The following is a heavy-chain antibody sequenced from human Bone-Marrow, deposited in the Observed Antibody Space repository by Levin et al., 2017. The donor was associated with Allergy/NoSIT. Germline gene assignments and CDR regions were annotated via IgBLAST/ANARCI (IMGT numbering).Heavy chain of an antibody. CDR2: IGRSGDT. Sequence: GGSLRLSCVVSGLSFINSDMNWVRQAPGKALEWISYIGRSGDTFYADSVKGRLTVSRDNAQSSMYLQMNSLRVEDTGVYYCVRGVTSNLGLWGQGTLVTVSS. CDR3: VRGVTSNLGL. D-gene: IGHD2-21*02. CDR1: GLSFINSD. J-gene: IGHJ4*02. V-gene: IGHV3-69-1*01.